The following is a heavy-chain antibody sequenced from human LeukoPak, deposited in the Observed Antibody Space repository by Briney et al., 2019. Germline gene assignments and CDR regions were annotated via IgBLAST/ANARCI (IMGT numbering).Heavy chain of an antibody. CDR3: ARDSRSEVRGVINFSYYYYYYMDV. CDR2: ISSSSSYI. V-gene: IGHV3-21*01. D-gene: IGHD3-10*01. CDR1: GFTFSSYS. Sequence: PGGSLRLSCAASGFTFSSYSMNWVRQAPGKGLEWVSSISSSSSYIYYADSVKGRFTISRDNAKNSLYLQMNSLRAEDTAVYYCARDSRSEVRGVINFSYYYYYYMDVWGKGTTVTISS. J-gene: IGHJ6*03.